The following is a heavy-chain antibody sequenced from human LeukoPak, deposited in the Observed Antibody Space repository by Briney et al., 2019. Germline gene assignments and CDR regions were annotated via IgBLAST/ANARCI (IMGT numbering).Heavy chain of an antibody. CDR2: ISGSGGST. V-gene: IGHV3-23*01. J-gene: IGHJ4*02. CDR3: ARGGNWGYFDY. CDR1: GFTFSSYA. D-gene: IGHD7-27*01. Sequence: GGSLRLSCAASGFTFSSYAMSWVRQAPGKGLEWVSAISGSGGSTYYADSVNGRFTISRDNSKNTLFLKMNSLRTEDTAIYHCARGGNWGYFDYWGQGTLVTVSS.